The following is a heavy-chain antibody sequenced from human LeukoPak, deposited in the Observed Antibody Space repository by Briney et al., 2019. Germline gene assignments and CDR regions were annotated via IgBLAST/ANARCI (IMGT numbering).Heavy chain of an antibody. J-gene: IGHJ6*03. CDR3: ARGKGSSSYYYMDV. Sequence: ASVKVSCKASGYTFTSYDINWVRQATGQGLEWMGWMNPNSGNTGYAQKFQGRVTITRNTSISTACMELSSLRSEDTAVYYCARGKGSSSYYYMDVWGKGTTVTVSS. CDR2: MNPNSGNT. CDR1: GYTFTSYD. V-gene: IGHV1-8*03. D-gene: IGHD6-13*01.